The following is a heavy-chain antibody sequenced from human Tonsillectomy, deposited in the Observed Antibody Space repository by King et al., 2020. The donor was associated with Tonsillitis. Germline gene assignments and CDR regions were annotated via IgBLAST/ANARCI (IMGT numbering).Heavy chain of an antibody. Sequence: VQLVESGGGLVLPGGSLRLSCSASGFTLSAYAMSWVRQAPGKALEWVSVIYGGGTSAFYTDSVEGRFTISRDDSKNTLHLQMNSLRADDTAVYYCVKDLWADRANSWGQGILVTVSS. CDR3: VKDLWADRANS. D-gene: IGHD1-26*01. CDR1: GFTLSAYA. V-gene: IGHV3-23*03. CDR2: IYGGGTSA. J-gene: IGHJ5*02.